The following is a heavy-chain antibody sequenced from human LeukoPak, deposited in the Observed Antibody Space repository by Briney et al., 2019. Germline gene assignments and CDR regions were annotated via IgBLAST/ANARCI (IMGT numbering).Heavy chain of an antibody. D-gene: IGHD6-13*01. CDR2: INHSGSA. J-gene: IGHJ1*01. V-gene: IGHV4-39*02. Sequence: SETLSLNCTVSGGSISSSSYYWGWIRQTPGRGLEWIGDINHSGSANYNPSLKSRVTISVDTSKNHFSLKLYSVTAADTAVYYCARGRSSFQLFEYFQHWGQGTLVTVSS. CDR1: GGSISSSSYY. CDR3: ARGRSSFQLFEYFQH.